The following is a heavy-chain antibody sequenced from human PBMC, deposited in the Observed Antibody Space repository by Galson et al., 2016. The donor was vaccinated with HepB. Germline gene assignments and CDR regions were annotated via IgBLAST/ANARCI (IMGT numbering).Heavy chain of an antibody. V-gene: IGHV3-66*04. CDR2: IYSADTT. CDR3: ARHYCDASVHPNYLTH. J-gene: IGHJ4*02. Sequence: SLRLSCAVAGFAVRSYCMSWVRQAPGKGLEWASVIYSADTTYYADSVKGRFTISTGSSKNTLYLQMDSLRADDTAVYYCARHYCDASVHPNYLTHWGQGTPVTVSS. D-gene: IGHD3-22*01. CDR1: GFAVRSYC.